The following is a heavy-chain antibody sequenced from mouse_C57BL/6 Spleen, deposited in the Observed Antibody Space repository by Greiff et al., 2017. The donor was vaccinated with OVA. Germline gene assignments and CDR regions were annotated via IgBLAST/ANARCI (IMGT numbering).Heavy chain of an antibody. Sequence: VQLKESGGGLVQPKGSLKLSCAASGFSFNTYAMNWVRQAPGKGLEWVARIRRKSNNYATYYADSVKDRFTISRDDSESMLYLQMNNLKAEDTAMYYCVRDYEDYAMDYWGQGTSVTVSS. CDR3: VRDYEDYAMDY. CDR2: IRRKSNNYAT. J-gene: IGHJ4*01. V-gene: IGHV10-1*01. CDR1: GFSFNTYA. D-gene: IGHD2-4*01.